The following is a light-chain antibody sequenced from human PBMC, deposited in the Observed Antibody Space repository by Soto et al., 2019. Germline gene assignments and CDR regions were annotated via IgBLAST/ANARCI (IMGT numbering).Light chain of an antibody. CDR1: QSIDTY. J-gene: IGKJ1*01. CDR3: QQSYTTPRT. V-gene: IGKV1-39*01. CDR2: AAS. Sequence: DIQMTQSPSSLSASVGDRVTITCRASQSIDTYLNWYQQKPGIAPKLLIYAASSLHSGVPSRFGGSGSGTDFALTVSSLQPEDFATYYCQQSYTTPRTFGQGTKVEIK.